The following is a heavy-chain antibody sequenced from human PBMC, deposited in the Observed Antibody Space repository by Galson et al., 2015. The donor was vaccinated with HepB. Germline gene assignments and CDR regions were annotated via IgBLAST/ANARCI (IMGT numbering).Heavy chain of an antibody. D-gene: IGHD3-3*01. J-gene: IGHJ6*02. V-gene: IGHV1-69*13. CDR1: GGTFSSYA. Sequence: SVKASCKASGGTFSSYAISWVRQAPGQGLEWMGGIIPIFGTANYAQKFQGRVTITADESTSTAYMELSSLRSEDTAVYYCARVGDSWSGYYLGRGLDFYGMDVWGQGTTVTVSS. CDR2: IIPIFGTA. CDR3: ARVGDSWSGYYLGRGLDFYGMDV.